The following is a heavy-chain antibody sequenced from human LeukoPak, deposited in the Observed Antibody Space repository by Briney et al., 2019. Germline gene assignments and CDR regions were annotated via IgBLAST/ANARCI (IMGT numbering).Heavy chain of an antibody. V-gene: IGHV4-31*03. CDR2: IYYSGST. CDR1: GGSISSGVYY. D-gene: IGHD3-10*01. Sequence: PSQTLSLTCTVSGGSISSGVYYWSWIRQHPGRGLEWIGYIYYSGSTYYNPSLKSRVTISVDTSKNQFSLKLSSVTAADTAVYYCASTRGELLDYWGQGTLVTVSS. J-gene: IGHJ4*02. CDR3: ASTRGELLDY.